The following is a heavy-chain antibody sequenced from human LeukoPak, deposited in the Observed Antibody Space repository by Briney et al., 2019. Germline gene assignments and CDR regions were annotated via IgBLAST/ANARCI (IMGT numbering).Heavy chain of an antibody. Sequence: GGSLRLSCVASGFTFDDYSFHWVRQAPERGLEWLSLISRDGRATYYADSVKGRFTISRDNSKNSLYLQMNSLRTEDTALYYCTKDRYCTTTFCPLDYWGQGTLVNVPS. D-gene: IGHD2-8*01. CDR2: ISRDGRAT. V-gene: IGHV3-43*01. J-gene: IGHJ4*02. CDR3: TKDRYCTTTFCPLDY. CDR1: GFTFDDYS.